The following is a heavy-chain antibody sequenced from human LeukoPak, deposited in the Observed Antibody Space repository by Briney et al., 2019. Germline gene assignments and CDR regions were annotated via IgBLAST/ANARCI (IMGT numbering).Heavy chain of an antibody. CDR1: GYTFTDYY. V-gene: IGHV1-2*02. D-gene: IGHD1-14*01. Sequence: ASVKVSCKASGYTFTDYYMHWVRQAPGQGLEWMGWINPNTGATNYAQKFQGRVTMTRDTSIVTAYMELARLQSDGTALYYCAINQVDGTGIFDPWGQGTLVTLSP. CDR2: INPNTGAT. J-gene: IGHJ5*02. CDR3: AINQVDGTGIFDP.